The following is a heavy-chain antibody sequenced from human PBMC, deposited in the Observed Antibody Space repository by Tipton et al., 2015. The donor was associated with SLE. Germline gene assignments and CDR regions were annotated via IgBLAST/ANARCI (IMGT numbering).Heavy chain of an antibody. V-gene: IGHV3-30*02. CDR3: ATLSGRDM. J-gene: IGHJ3*01. CDR2: IRNDGNVK. Sequence: GSLRLSCTASGFTFSRYAMSWVRQAPGKGLEWVAFIRNDGNVKNYAESVRGRFTLSRDNYRKTLVLQMNSLRPEDTAVYYCATLSGRDMWGQGTMVTVPS. D-gene: IGHD6-19*01. CDR1: GFTFSRYA.